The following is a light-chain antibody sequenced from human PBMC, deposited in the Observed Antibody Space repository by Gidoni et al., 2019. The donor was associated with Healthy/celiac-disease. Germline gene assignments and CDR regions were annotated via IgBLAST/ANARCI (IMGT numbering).Light chain of an antibody. CDR1: QSVSSSY. V-gene: IGKV3-20*01. CDR3: QQYGSSPPTWT. CDR2: GAS. J-gene: IGKJ1*01. Sequence: DIVLTHSPGTLSLSPGDRATLSCRASQSVSSSYLAWYQQKPGQAPRLLIYGASSRATGIPDRFSGSGSGTDFTLTISRLEPEDFAVYYCQQYGSSPPTWTFGQGTKVEIK.